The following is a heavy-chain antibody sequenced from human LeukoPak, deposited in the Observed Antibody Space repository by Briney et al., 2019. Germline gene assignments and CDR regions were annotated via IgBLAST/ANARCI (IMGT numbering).Heavy chain of an antibody. J-gene: IGHJ4*02. Sequence: SVKVSCKASGYTFTGYYMHWVRQAPGQGLEWMGGIIPIFGTANYAQKFQGRVTITADESTSTAYMELSSLRSEDTAVYYCARARVSYYYDSSGYYAPFDYWDQGTLVTVSS. CDR1: GYTFTGYY. D-gene: IGHD3-22*01. CDR3: ARARVSYYYDSSGYYAPFDY. V-gene: IGHV1-69*13. CDR2: IIPIFGTA.